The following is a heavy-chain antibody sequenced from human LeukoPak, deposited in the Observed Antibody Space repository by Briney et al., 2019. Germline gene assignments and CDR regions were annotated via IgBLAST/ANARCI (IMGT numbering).Heavy chain of an antibody. Sequence: GGSLRLSCAASGFTFSSYEMNWVRQAPGKGLDWVSMISSSGNTISYVDSVKGRFTISRDNAKNSLYLQMNSLRAEDTAVYYCAELGITMIGGVWGKGTTVTISS. D-gene: IGHD3-10*02. CDR2: ISSSGNTI. CDR1: GFTFSSYE. V-gene: IGHV3-48*03. J-gene: IGHJ6*04. CDR3: AELGITMIGGV.